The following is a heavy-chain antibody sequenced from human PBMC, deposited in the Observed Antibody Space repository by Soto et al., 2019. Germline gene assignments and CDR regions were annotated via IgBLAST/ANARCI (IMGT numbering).Heavy chain of an antibody. V-gene: IGHV3-7*01. CDR3: ARDDGWNNVVVPPATQNHYFDY. CDR2: IKFDGSEK. Sequence: EVQLVGSGGGLVQPGGSLRLSCAASGFTFSGYWMSWVRQAPGKGLEWVANIKFDGSEKYYVDSLKGRFIISRDNTKNTLSLQMNSMRVEDTAVYYCARDDGWNNVVVPPATQNHYFDYWGPGTWVTVSS. D-gene: IGHD2-2*01. J-gene: IGHJ4*02. CDR1: GFTFSGYW.